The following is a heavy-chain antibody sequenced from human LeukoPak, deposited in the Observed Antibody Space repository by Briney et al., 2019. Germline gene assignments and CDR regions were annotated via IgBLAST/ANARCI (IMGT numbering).Heavy chain of an antibody. CDR1: GYSFTCYW. J-gene: IGHJ4*02. CDR2: IYPGDSDT. Sequence: GESLKISCKGFGYSFTCYWIGWVRQMPGKGLEWMGIIYPGDSDTRYSPSFQGQVTISADKSISTAYLQWSSLKASDTAMYYCARLEDYVWGSYRSPDYWGQGTLVTVSS. CDR3: ARLEDYVWGSYRSPDY. V-gene: IGHV5-51*01. D-gene: IGHD3-16*02.